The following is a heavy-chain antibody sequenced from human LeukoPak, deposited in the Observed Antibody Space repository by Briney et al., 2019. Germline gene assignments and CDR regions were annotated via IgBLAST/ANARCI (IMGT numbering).Heavy chain of an antibody. J-gene: IGHJ3*02. D-gene: IGHD2-2*02. CDR1: GFTLSSYS. CDR2: ISSSSGNI. CDR3: ARRDIVVVPAAIFGAFDI. Sequence: GGSLRLSCAASGFTLSSYSMNWVRQAPGKGLEWVSYISSSSGNIYYADSVKGRFTISRDNAKTSLYLQMNSLRAEDTALYYCARRDIVVVPAAIFGAFDIWGQGTMVTVSS. V-gene: IGHV3-48*01.